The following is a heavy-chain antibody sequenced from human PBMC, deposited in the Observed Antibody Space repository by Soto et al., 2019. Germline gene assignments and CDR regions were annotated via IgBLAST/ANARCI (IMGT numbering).Heavy chain of an antibody. V-gene: IGHV4-34*01. Sequence: SETLSLTCAVYGGSFSGYYWSWIRQPPGKGLEWIGEINHSGSTNYNPSLKSRVTISVDTSKNQFSLKLSSVTAADTAVYYCARGSERGYEPPWLDYWGQGTLVTVSS. D-gene: IGHD5-18*01. J-gene: IGHJ4*02. CDR3: ARGSERGYEPPWLDY. CDR2: INHSGST. CDR1: GGSFSGYY.